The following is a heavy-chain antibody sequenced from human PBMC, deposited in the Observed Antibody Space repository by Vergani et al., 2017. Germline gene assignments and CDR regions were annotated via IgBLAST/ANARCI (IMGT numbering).Heavy chain of an antibody. D-gene: IGHD2-15*01. CDR1: GFTFSSYA. J-gene: IGHJ3*02. CDR2: ISYDGSNK. Sequence: QVQLVESGGGVVQPGRSLRLSCAASGFTFSSYAMHWVRQAPGKGLEWVAVISYDGSNKYYADSVKGRFTISRDNSKNTLYLQMNSLRAEDTAVYYCARDVKCCSGVSCYPLGAFDIWGQGTMVTVSS. V-gene: IGHV3-30-3*01. CDR3: ARDVKCCSGVSCYPLGAFDI.